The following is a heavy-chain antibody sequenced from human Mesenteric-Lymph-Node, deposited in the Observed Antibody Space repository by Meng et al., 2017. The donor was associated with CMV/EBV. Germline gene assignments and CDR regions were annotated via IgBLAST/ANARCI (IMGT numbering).Heavy chain of an antibody. V-gene: IGHV3-30-3*01. Sequence: FRTYEMHWVRQAPGKGLEWVAVISYDGDNKYYADSVKGRFTISRDNSKNTLFLQMTSLRAEDTAVYYCARLPYDYVWGSYRPYHFDYWGRGTLVTVSS. J-gene: IGHJ4*02. CDR2: ISYDGDNK. CDR1: FRTYE. CDR3: ARLPYDYVWGSYRPYHFDY. D-gene: IGHD3-16*02.